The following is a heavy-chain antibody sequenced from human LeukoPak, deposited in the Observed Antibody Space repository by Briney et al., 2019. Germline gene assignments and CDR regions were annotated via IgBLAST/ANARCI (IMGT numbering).Heavy chain of an antibody. J-gene: IGHJ6*03. D-gene: IGHD6-13*01. CDR1: GYTFTSYG. CDR2: INPNSGGT. V-gene: IGHV1-2*02. Sequence: ASVKVSCKASGYTFTSYGISWVRQAPGQGLEWMGWINPNSGGTNYAQKFQGRVTMTRDTSISTAYMELSRLRSDDTAVYYCASPYSSRRGYYYYMDVWGKGTTVTVSS. CDR3: ASPYSSRRGYYYYMDV.